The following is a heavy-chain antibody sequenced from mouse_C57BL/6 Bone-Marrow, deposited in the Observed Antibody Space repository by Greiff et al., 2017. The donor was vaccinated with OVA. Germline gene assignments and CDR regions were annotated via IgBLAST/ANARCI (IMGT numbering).Heavy chain of an antibody. V-gene: IGHV5-6*01. CDR3: ARHSRSSYRFAY. CDR2: ISSGGSYT. D-gene: IGHD1-1*01. CDR1: GFTFSSYG. J-gene: IGHJ3*01. Sequence: EVQGVESGGDLVKPGGSLKLSCAASGFTFSSYGMSWVRQTPDKRLEWVATISSGGSYTYYPDSVKGRFTISRDNAKNTLYLQMSSLKSEDTAMYYCARHSRSSYRFAYWGQGTLVTVSA.